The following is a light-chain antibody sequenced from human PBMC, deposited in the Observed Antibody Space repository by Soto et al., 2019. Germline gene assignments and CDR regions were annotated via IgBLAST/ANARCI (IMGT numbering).Light chain of an antibody. J-gene: IGLJ2*01. CDR2: YND. V-gene: IGLV1-36*01. CDR3: AAWDDSLSGPV. Sequence: QSVLTQPPSVSEAPRQRVTISCSGNSSNIGNNAVNWYQQLPGKAPKLLIYYNDLLPSGVSDRFSGSKSGTSASLAISGLQSEDEADYYCAAWDDSLSGPVFGGGTKVTVL. CDR1: SSNIGNNA.